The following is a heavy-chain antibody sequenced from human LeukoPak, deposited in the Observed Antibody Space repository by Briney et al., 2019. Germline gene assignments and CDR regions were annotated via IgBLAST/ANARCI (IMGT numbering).Heavy chain of an antibody. Sequence: PSETLSLTCAVYGGSFSGYYWSWIRQPPGKGLEWIGEINHSGSTNYNPSLKSRVTISVDTSKDQFSLKLSSVTAADTAVYYCARSKYYDILTGQAHKNYYYYYMDVWGKGTTVTISS. CDR2: INHSGST. V-gene: IGHV4-34*01. CDR3: ARSKYYDILTGQAHKNYYYYYMDV. D-gene: IGHD3-9*01. CDR1: GGSFSGYY. J-gene: IGHJ6*03.